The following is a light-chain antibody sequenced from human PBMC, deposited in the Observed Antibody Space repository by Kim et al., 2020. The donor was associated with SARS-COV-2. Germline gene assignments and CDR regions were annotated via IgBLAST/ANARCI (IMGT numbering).Light chain of an antibody. CDR2: RDR. V-gene: IGLV3-9*01. CDR1: NIGSKK. CDR3: HVWDSSTAV. Sequence: SVSLGQTARVTWGGNNIGSKKVHWYQQKPGQAPVLVIYRDRNRPAGIPERFSGSNSGNTATLTISRAQAGDEADYYCHVWDSSTAVFGGGTQLTVL. J-gene: IGLJ3*02.